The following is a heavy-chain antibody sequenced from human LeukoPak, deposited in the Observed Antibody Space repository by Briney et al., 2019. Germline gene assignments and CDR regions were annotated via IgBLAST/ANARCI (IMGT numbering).Heavy chain of an antibody. D-gene: IGHD1-26*01. CDR3: ARAPRNPKFWGELPGPIDY. J-gene: IGHJ4*02. V-gene: IGHV1-2*02. Sequence: ASVKVSCKASGYTFTGYYMHWVRQAPGQGLEWMGWINPNSGGTNYAQKFQGRVTMTRDTSISTAYMELSRLRSDDTAVYYCARAPRNPKFWGELPGPIDYWGQGTLVTVSS. CDR2: INPNSGGT. CDR1: GYTFTGYY.